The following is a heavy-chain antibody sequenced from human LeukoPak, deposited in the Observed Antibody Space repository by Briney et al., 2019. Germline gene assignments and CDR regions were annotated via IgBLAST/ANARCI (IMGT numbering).Heavy chain of an antibody. J-gene: IGHJ6*02. Sequence: GRSLRLSCAASGFTFDDYAMHWVRQAPGKGLEWVSGISWNSGSIGYADSVKGRFTISRDNSKNTLYLQMNSLRAEDTAVYYCARGGYSSSPGDYYGMDVWGQGTTVTVSS. D-gene: IGHD6-6*01. CDR2: ISWNSGSI. CDR3: ARGGYSSSPGDYYGMDV. CDR1: GFTFDDYA. V-gene: IGHV3-9*01.